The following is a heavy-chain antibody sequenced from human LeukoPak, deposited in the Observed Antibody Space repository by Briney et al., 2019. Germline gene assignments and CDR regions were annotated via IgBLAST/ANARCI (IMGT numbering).Heavy chain of an antibody. J-gene: IGHJ4*02. D-gene: IGHD6-19*01. CDR3: APGGVAGDY. CDR2: IKQDGSDK. CDR1: GFTFSSYW. Sequence: GGSLRLSCAASGFTFSSYWMNWVRQAPGKGLEWVANIKQDGSDKYYVDSAKGRFTISRDNAKNSLYLQMNSLTAEDTAVYYCAPGGVAGDYWGQGTLVTVSS. V-gene: IGHV3-7*01.